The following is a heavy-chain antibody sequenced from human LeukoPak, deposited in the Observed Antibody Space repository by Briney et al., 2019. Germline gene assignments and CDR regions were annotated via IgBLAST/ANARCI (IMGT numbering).Heavy chain of an antibody. V-gene: IGHV3-53*01. CDR3: ARGPGSRGIFDY. CDR1: GFTVSAHY. D-gene: IGHD3-10*01. CDR2: LYTGGDT. Sequence: PGRSLRLSCAVSGFTVSAHYMSWVRQAPGKGLECVSFLYTGGDTYYADSVKGRFTISRDNSKNTLYLQMNGLRAEDTAVYYCARGPGSRGIFDYWGQGTLVTVSS. J-gene: IGHJ4*02.